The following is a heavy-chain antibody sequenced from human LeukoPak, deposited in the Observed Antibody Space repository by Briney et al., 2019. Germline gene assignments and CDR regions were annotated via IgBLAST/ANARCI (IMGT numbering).Heavy chain of an antibody. V-gene: IGHV3-23*01. CDR2: ISGGAGSA. D-gene: IGHD3-22*01. CDR3: AKDLSSSVYYPIDY. Sequence: GGSLRLSCAASGFTFSTYAMSWVRQAPGKGLEWVSAISGGAGSASYADSVKGRFTISRDNSKNTLYLQMNSLRAEDTAIYYCAKDLSSSVYYPIDYWGQGTLVTVSS. CDR1: GFTFSTYA. J-gene: IGHJ4*02.